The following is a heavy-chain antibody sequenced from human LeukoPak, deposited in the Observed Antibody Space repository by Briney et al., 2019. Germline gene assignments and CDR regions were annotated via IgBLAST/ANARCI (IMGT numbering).Heavy chain of an antibody. D-gene: IGHD6-25*01. J-gene: IGHJ5*02. CDR3: ARLSSRVQRPDLNWFDP. CDR2: IYPGDADT. Sequence: GESLKISCKGSGYSFTSYWIGWVGQLPGKGLEWMGIIYPGDADTRYRTSFKGEVPFSADKSISPSYLQGGSVKASDTAMYYGARLSSRVQRPDLNWFDPWGQGTLVTVSS. CDR1: GYSFTSYW. V-gene: IGHV5-51*01.